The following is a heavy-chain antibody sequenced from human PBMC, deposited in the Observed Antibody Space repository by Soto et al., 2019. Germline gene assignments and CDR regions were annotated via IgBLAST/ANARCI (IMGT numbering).Heavy chain of an antibody. Sequence: ASVKVSCKASGYTFTSYGISWVRQAPGQGLEWMGWISAYNGNTNYAQKLQGRVTMTTDTSTSTAYMELTSLRSDDTAVYYCARAGNPPYYYYGMDVWGQGTTVTVSS. CDR3: ARAGNPPYYYYGMDV. CDR1: GYTFTSYG. CDR2: ISAYNGNT. J-gene: IGHJ6*02. V-gene: IGHV1-18*01.